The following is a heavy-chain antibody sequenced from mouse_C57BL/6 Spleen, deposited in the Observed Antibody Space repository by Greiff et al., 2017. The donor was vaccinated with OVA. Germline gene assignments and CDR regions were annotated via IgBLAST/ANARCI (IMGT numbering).Heavy chain of an antibody. J-gene: IGHJ2*01. CDR3: AKRGLGTSDY. Sequence: VQLVESGAELARPGASVKLSCKASGYTFTSYGISWVKQRTGQGLEWIGEIYPRSGNTYYNEKFKGKATLTADKSSSTAYMELRSLTSEDSAVYFCAKRGLGTSDYWGQGTTLTVSS. CDR1: GYTFTSYG. D-gene: IGHD4-1*01. CDR2: IYPRSGNT. V-gene: IGHV1-81*01.